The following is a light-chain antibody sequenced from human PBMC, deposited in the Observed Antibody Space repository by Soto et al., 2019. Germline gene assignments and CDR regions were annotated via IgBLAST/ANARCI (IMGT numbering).Light chain of an antibody. CDR3: QQYSNSPLT. Sequence: ETVLTQSPGTLSLSPGERATLSCRASQSVSRNYLAWYQQKVGQPPRLLIYGASSRAAGIPDGFSGSGSGTDFTLTITRLETEDFAVYHCQQYSNSPLTFGGGTKVEV. J-gene: IGKJ4*01. V-gene: IGKV3-20*01. CDR2: GAS. CDR1: QSVSRNY.